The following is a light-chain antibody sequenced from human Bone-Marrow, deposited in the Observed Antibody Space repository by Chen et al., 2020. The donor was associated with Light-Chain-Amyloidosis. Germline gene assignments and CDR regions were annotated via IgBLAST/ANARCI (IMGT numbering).Light chain of an antibody. CDR1: SGSIATNY. Sequence: NFMLTQPHSVSESPGKTVIISCTRSSGSIATNYVQWYQQPPGSSPTTVIYEDDQRPTGVPVRFSGTIDRSSNSASLTDSGRKTEEEADYYCQSYQGSSQGVFGGGTKLTVL. V-gene: IGLV6-57*01. J-gene: IGLJ3*02. CDR2: EDD. CDR3: QSYQGSSQGV.